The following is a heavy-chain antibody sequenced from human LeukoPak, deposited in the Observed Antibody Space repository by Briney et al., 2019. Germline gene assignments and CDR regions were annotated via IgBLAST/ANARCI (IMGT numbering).Heavy chain of an antibody. V-gene: IGHV3-7*03. D-gene: IGHD3-16*01. Sequence: GGSLRLSCAASGFTFSSYWMNWARQAPGKGLEWVASINHNGNVNYYVDSVKGRITISRDNAKNSLYLQMSNLRAEDTAVYFCARGGGLDVWGQGATVTVSS. CDR3: ARGGGLDV. J-gene: IGHJ6*02. CDR1: GFTFSSYW. CDR2: INHNGNVN.